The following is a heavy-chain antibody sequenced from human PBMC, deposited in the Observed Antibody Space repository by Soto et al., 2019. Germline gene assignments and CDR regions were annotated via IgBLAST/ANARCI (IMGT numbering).Heavy chain of an antibody. CDR2: IRSKAYGVTT. Sequence: PGGSLRLSCTTSVFTFIDYAISWFLQAPGKGLEWVGVIRSKAYGVTTDYAASVKGRFAISRDDSKSTAYLQMNSVTTEDTAVYFCAKYTSVSRYYFFGMDVWGHGTTVTVSS. CDR3: AKYTSVSRYYFFGMDV. J-gene: IGHJ6*02. D-gene: IGHD2-2*01. CDR1: VFTFIDYA. V-gene: IGHV3-49*03.